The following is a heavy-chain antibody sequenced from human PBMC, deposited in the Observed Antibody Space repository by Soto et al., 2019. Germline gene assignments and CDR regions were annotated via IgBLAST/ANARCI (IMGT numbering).Heavy chain of an antibody. V-gene: IGHV4-39*07. D-gene: IGHD3-3*01. CDR1: GGSISSSSYY. CDR2: INHSGST. CDR3: ARGRVFFVVVITGYYYYGMDV. J-gene: IGHJ6*02. Sequence: SETLSLTCTVSGGSISSSSYYWGWIRQPPGKGLEWIGSINHSGSTNYNPSLKSRVTISVDTSKNQFSLKLSSVTPADTAVYYCARGRVFFVVVITGYYYYGMDVWGQGTTVTVSS.